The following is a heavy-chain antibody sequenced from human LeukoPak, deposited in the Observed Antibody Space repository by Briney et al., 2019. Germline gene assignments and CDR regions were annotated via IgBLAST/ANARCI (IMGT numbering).Heavy chain of an antibody. D-gene: IGHD1-26*01. V-gene: IGHV3-23*01. J-gene: IGHJ4*02. Sequence: GGSLRLSCATSGFTFSNYGMNWVRHAPGKGLEWVSGIIPSGVTTYYADSVKGRFAISRDNAKDSLYLQMNSLRAEDTAVYYCAKDLRSSADSKMGAADYWGQGTLVTVSS. CDR1: GFTFSNYG. CDR3: AKDLRSSADSKMGAADY. CDR2: IIPSGVTT.